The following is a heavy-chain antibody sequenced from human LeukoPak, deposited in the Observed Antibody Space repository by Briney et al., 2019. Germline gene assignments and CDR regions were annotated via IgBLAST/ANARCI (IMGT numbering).Heavy chain of an antibody. CDR3: ARVSSSWYDAFDI. D-gene: IGHD6-13*01. J-gene: IGHJ3*02. CDR2: IYSGGST. V-gene: IGHV3-53*01. CDR1: GFTVSSNY. Sequence: GGSLRLSCAASGFTVSSNYMSWVRQAPGKGLEWVSVIYSGGSTYYADSVKGRFTISRDNSKNTLYLQMNSLSAEDTAVYYCARVSSSWYDAFDIWGQGTMVTVSS.